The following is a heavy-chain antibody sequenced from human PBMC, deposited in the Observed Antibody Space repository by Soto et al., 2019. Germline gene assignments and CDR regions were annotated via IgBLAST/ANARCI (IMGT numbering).Heavy chain of an antibody. CDR3: ARERSRHSSYDLGYYFDY. CDR2: IIPILDIS. J-gene: IGHJ4*02. D-gene: IGHD5-12*01. V-gene: IGHV1-69*08. Sequence: QVQLVQSGAEVKKPGSSVKVSCRTSGGTLTMYTLSWVRQAPGQGLEWMGRIIPILDISNYAQKFQGRVTITADKSTSTAYMELGSLISEDTAVYYCARERSRHSSYDLGYYFDYWGQGTLVTVSS. CDR1: GGTLTMYT.